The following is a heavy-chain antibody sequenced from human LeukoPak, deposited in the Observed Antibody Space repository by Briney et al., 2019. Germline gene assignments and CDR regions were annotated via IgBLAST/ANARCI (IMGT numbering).Heavy chain of an antibody. Sequence: PGRSLGLSCAASGFTFSRYGMHWVRQAPGKGLEWVSLISYDGGNKYYADSVKGRFTISRDNTKNPLYLQMNSLRPEDTAVYYCAKLGKGTNLYRDPDLDYWGQGTLVTVSS. J-gene: IGHJ4*02. D-gene: IGHD4-17*01. CDR3: AKLGKGTNLYRDPDLDY. CDR1: GFTFSRYG. CDR2: ISYDGGNK. V-gene: IGHV3-30*18.